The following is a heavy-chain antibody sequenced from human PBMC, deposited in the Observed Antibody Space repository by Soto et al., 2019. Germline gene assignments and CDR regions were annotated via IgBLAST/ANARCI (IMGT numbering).Heavy chain of an antibody. J-gene: IGHJ6*04. D-gene: IGHD2-15*01. V-gene: IGHV1-69*06. Sequence: ASVKVSCKASGGTFSSYAISWVRQAPGQGLEWMGGIIPIFGTENYAQKFQGRVTITADKSTSTAYLELSSLRSEDTAVYYCARTPFGDCSGGSCSDYYYYGMDVWGKGTTGTAAS. CDR2: IIPIFGTE. CDR3: ARTPFGDCSGGSCSDYYYYGMDV. CDR1: GGTFSSYA.